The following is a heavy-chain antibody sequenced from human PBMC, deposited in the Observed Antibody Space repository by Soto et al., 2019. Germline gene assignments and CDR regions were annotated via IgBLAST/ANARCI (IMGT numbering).Heavy chain of an antibody. CDR2: ISYDGSNK. V-gene: IGHV3-30-3*02. J-gene: IGHJ6*02. CDR3: AKSLGRDFPYGMDV. D-gene: IGHD2-15*01. CDR1: GFTFSSYA. Sequence: GGSLRLSCAASGFTFSSYAMHWVRQAPGKGLEWVAVISYDGSNKYYADSVKGRFTISRDNSKNTLYLQMNSLRAEDTAVHYCAKSLGRDFPYGMDVWGQGTTVTVSS.